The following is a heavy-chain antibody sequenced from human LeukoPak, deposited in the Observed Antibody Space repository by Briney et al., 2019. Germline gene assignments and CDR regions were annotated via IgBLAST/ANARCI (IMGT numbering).Heavy chain of an antibody. CDR2: INPNSGGT. V-gene: IGHV1-2*02. CDR3: ARDLVDYYRAFDI. J-gene: IGHJ3*02. CDR1: GYTFTGYY. Sequence: ASVKVSCKASGYTFTGYYMHWVRQAPGQGLEWMGWINPNSGGTNYAQKFQGRVTMTRDTSISTAYKELSRLGSDDTAVYYCARDLVDYYRAFDIWGQGTMVTVSS. D-gene: IGHD3-10*01.